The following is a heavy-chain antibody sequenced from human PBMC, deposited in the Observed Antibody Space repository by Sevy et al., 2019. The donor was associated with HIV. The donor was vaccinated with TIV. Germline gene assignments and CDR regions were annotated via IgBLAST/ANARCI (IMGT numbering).Heavy chain of an antibody. CDR3: AGGDTTMITDLDY. V-gene: IGHV3-23*01. CDR2: VTSDGTT. D-gene: IGHD3-16*01. CDR1: GLTLTTTG. J-gene: IGHJ4*02. Sequence: GGSLRLSCAASGLTLTTTGMSWVRQAPGKGLEWVAGVTSDGTTYYADSVGDGFTVSRANSKNTLYLQLTSLRADDTAVFYCAGGDTTMITDLDYWGQGTLVTVSS.